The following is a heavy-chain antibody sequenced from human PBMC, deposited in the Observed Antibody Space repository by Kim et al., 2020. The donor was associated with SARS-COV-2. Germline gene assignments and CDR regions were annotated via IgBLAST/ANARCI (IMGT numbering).Heavy chain of an antibody. CDR2: IIPILGIA. Sequence: SVKVSCKASGGTFSSYTISWVRQAPGQGLEWMGRIIPILGIANYAQKFQGRVTITADKSTSTAYMELSSLRSEDTAVYYCARGPTTHVGAFDIWGHGTMVTVSS. J-gene: IGHJ3*02. V-gene: IGHV1-69*02. CDR3: ARGPTTHVGAFDI. D-gene: IGHD1-26*01. CDR1: GGTFSSYT.